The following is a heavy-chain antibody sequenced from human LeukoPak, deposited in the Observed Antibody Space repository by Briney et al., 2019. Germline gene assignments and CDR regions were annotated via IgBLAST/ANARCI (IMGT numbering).Heavy chain of an antibody. Sequence: KPSETLSLTCAVYGGSFSGYYWSWIRQPPGKGLEWIGEINHSGSTNYNPSLKSRVTISVDTSKNQFSLKLSSVTAADTAVYYCARARGGYSSWYSRSFDPWGQGTLVTVSS. D-gene: IGHD6-13*01. CDR1: GGSFSGYY. J-gene: IGHJ5*02. V-gene: IGHV4-34*01. CDR2: INHSGST. CDR3: ARARGGYSSWYSRSFDP.